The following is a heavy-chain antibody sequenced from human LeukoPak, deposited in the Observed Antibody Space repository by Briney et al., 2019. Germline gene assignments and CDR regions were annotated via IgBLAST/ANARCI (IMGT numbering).Heavy chain of an antibody. D-gene: IGHD3-16*02. CDR1: GYSISSGYY. J-gene: IGHJ4*02. V-gene: IGHV4-38-2*02. CDR3: ARHYPTYYDYVWGSYRYFDY. CDR2: IYHSGST. Sequence: SETLSLTCTVSGYSISSGYYWGWIRQPPGKGLEWIGSIYHSGSTYYNPSLKSRVTISVDTSKNQFSLKLSSVTAADTAVYYWARHYPTYYDYVWGSYRYFDYWGQGTLVTVSS.